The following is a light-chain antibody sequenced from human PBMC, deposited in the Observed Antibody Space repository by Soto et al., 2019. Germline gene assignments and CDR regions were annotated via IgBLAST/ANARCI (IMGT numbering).Light chain of an antibody. J-gene: IGLJ3*02. CDR1: SSNIGSNT. CDR3: AAWDDSLYGWV. V-gene: IGLV1-44*01. Sequence: QSVLTHPPSSSGTPRQRVTISCSGSSSNIGSNTVNWYQQLPGTAPTLLIYYNNQRPSGVPDRFSGSKSGTSASLAISGLQSEDEAHYYCAAWDDSLYGWVFGGGTKVTVL. CDR2: YNN.